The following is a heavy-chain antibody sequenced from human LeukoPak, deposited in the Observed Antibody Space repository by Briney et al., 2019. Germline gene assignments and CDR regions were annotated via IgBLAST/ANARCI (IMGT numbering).Heavy chain of an antibody. CDR2: ISWNSGYM. Sequence: PGGSLRLSCAASGFAFDDYALHWVRQAPGKGLEWVSGISWNSGYMGYGDSVKGRFTISRDDAENSLYLEMNSLRTEDTALYYCAKDMGKGIQEFSLDYWSQGTLVTVSS. J-gene: IGHJ4*02. D-gene: IGHD5-18*01. CDR3: AKDMGKGIQEFSLDY. CDR1: GFAFDDYA. V-gene: IGHV3-9*01.